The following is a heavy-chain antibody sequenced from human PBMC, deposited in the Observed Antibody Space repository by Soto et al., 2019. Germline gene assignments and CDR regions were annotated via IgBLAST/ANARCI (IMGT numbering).Heavy chain of an antibody. Sequence: GGSLRLSCAASGFTFSISAMSWVRQAPGKGLEWVSVIRGSGGSTYYADSVKGRFTISRDNSKNTLYLQMNTLRVEDTAIYYCAKTPRGAVGATGFDAFDIWGQGTMVTVSS. CDR1: GFTFSISA. CDR2: IRGSGGST. CDR3: AKTPRGAVGATGFDAFDI. D-gene: IGHD1-26*01. V-gene: IGHV3-23*01. J-gene: IGHJ3*02.